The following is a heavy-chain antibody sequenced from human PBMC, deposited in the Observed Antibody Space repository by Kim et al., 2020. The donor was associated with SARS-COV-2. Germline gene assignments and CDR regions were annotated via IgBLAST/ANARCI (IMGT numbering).Heavy chain of an antibody. CDR3: ASGSYGAVAGTEGAFDI. J-gene: IGHJ3*02. CDR2: IYYSGST. CDR1: GGSISSSSYY. V-gene: IGHV4-39*01. D-gene: IGHD6-19*01. Sequence: SETLSLTCTVSGGSISSSSYYWGWIRQPPGKGLEWIGSIYYSGSTYYNPSLKSRVTISVDTSKNQFSLKLSSVTAADTAVYYCASGSYGAVAGTEGAFDIWGQGTMVTVSS.